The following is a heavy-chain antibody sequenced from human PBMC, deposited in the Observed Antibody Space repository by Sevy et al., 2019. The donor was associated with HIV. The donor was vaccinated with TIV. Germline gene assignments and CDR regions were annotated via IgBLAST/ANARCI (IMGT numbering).Heavy chain of an antibody. J-gene: IGHJ3*01. Sequence: SETLSLTCAVSGGSINSGGYSWSWIRQPPGKGLEWIGYIFQSGATYYIPSLQSRVIISVDMSKNQFSLNLRSVTAADTAVYYCARGRVGDSSSWYGAFDVWGQGTMVIVSS. D-gene: IGHD6-13*01. CDR2: IFQSGAT. V-gene: IGHV4-30-2*01. CDR1: GGSINSGGYS. CDR3: ARGRVGDSSSWYGAFDV.